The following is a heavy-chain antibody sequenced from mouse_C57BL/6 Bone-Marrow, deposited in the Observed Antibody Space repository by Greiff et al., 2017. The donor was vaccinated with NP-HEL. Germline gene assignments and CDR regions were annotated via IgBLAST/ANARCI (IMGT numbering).Heavy chain of an antibody. J-gene: IGHJ2*01. CDR3: ARSAYGNYGY. CDR2: IYPRSGNT. V-gene: IGHV1-81*01. Sequence: VKLQESGAELARPGASVKLSCKASGYTFTSYGISWVKQRPGQGLEWIGEIYPRSGNTYYNEKFKGKATLTADKSSSTAYMELRSLTSEDSAVYFCARSAYGNYGYGGQGTTLTVSS. D-gene: IGHD2-1*01. CDR1: GYTFTSYG.